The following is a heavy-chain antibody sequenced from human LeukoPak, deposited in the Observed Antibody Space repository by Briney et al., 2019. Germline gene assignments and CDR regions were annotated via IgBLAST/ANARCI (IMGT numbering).Heavy chain of an antibody. CDR2: ISSSGDTL. V-gene: IGHV3-48*04. CDR3: ARDLWIGELSLFDY. CDR1: GFTFSSYS. J-gene: IGHJ4*02. D-gene: IGHD3-10*01. Sequence: GGSLRLSCAASGFTFSSYSMNWVRQAPGNPGKGLEWVSYISSSGDTLYYADSVKGRFTISRDNAKNSLYLQMNSLRAEDTAFYYCARDLWIGELSLFDYWGQGTLVTVSS.